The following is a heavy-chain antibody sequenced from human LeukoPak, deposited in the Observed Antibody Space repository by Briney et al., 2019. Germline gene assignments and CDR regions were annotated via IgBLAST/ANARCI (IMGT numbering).Heavy chain of an antibody. CDR2: ISSNGGST. Sequence: GGSLRLSCAASGFTFSCYAMHWVRQAPGKGLEYVSAISSNGGSTYYANSVKGRFTISRDNSKNTLYLQMGSLRAEDMAVYYCARDDGYCSSTSCPNYYYGMDVWGQGTTVTVSS. D-gene: IGHD2-2*01. CDR1: GFTFSCYA. J-gene: IGHJ6*02. CDR3: ARDDGYCSSTSCPNYYYGMDV. V-gene: IGHV3-64*01.